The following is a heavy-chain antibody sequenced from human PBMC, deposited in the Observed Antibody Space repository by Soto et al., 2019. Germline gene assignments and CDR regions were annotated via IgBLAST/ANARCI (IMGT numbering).Heavy chain of an antibody. Sequence: EVQLLEAGGGWVQPGGSLRLSCAAPGFTFSLYAMSWVRQAPGKGLEWVSASSGSGGSTYYADSVKGRFTISRDNSKNTLYLQMNSLRAEDTAVYYCAKDRAYYYDSSGYYEWGQVTLVTVSS. CDR2: SSGSGGST. CDR1: GFTFSLYA. J-gene: IGHJ4*02. D-gene: IGHD3-22*01. V-gene: IGHV3-23*01. CDR3: AKDRAYYYDSSGYYE.